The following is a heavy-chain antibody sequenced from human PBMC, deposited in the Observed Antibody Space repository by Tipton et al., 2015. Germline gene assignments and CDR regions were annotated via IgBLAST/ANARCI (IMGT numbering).Heavy chain of an antibody. Sequence: TLSLTCDVSGGSVTTDGYYWSWVRQRPEKGLEWIGYTSHSGGTFYNPSLRSPFAISLDTSQNQFSLEVRSVTAADTAVHYCACLDYDRLTRDYQTVDYWGQGTLVTVSS. CDR2: TSHSGGT. CDR3: ACLDYDRLTRDYQTVDY. CDR1: GGSVTTDGYY. D-gene: IGHD3-9*01. J-gene: IGHJ4*02. V-gene: IGHV4-31*11.